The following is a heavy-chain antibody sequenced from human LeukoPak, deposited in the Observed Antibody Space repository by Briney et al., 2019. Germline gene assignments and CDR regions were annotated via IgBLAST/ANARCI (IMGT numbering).Heavy chain of an antibody. CDR1: NFTFSDAW. D-gene: IGHD3-16*01. CDR2: IKQDGSEK. Sequence: GGSLRLSCAGHNFTFSDAWMNWVRQAPGKGLEWVANIKQDGSEKNYVDSVKGRFIISRDNAKNSLYLQMNTLRADDTAVYYCARDGFGTGSNWGQGTLVTVSS. J-gene: IGHJ4*02. V-gene: IGHV3-7*03. CDR3: ARDGFGTGSN.